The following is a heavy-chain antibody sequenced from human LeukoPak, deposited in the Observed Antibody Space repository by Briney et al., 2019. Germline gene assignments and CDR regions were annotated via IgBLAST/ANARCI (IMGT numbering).Heavy chain of an antibody. V-gene: IGHV3-23*01. Sequence: PRGSLRLSCAASGFTFSSSAMSWVRQAPGKGVEGVSAISGSGGSTYYADSVKGRFTISRDNSKNTLYLQMNSLRAEDTAVYYCAKCSGGSCYDAFDIWGQGTMVTVSS. J-gene: IGHJ3*02. CDR2: ISGSGGST. CDR3: AKCSGGSCYDAFDI. CDR1: GFTFSSSA. D-gene: IGHD2-15*01.